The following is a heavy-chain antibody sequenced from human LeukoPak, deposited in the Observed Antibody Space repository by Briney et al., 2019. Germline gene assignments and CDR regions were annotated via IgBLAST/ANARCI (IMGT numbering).Heavy chain of an antibody. D-gene: IGHD5/OR15-5a*01. CDR1: GFTFGSYA. V-gene: IGHV3-23*01. J-gene: IGHJ4*02. Sequence: GGSLRLSCTASGFTFGSYAMTWVRRAPGKGLEWVSSIVGSGGNTYYADSVKGRFTISRDNSKSTLSLQMNSLRPEDTAVYYCGKDSRGSSVRVFDCWGQGILVTVSS. CDR3: GKDSRGSSVRVFDC. CDR2: IVGSGGNT.